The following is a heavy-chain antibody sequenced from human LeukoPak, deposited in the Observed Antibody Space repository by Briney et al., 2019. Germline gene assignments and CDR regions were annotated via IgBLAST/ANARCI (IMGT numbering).Heavy chain of an antibody. V-gene: IGHV1-2*02. CDR1: GYTFTGYY. D-gene: IGHD5-24*01. J-gene: IGHJ3*02. Sequence: GSVRVSCEASGYTFTGYYMHWVRQGPGQGLEWMGWINPNSGGTNYAQKFQRRATLTSDTSITPASMAPSRLRSDDTAVYFCARARLEMATIFGHVQADAFDIWGQGTMVTVSS. CDR3: ARARLEMATIFGHVQADAFDI. CDR2: INPNSGGT.